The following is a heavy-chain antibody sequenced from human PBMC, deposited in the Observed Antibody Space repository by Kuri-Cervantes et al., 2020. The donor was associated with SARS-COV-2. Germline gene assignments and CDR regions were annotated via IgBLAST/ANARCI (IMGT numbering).Heavy chain of an antibody. V-gene: IGHV4-34*01. CDR1: GGSFSGYY. Sequence: ESLKISCAVYGGSFSGYYWSWIRQPPGKGLEWTGEINHSGSTNYNPSLKSRVTLSVDTSKNQFSLKLSSVTAADTAVYYCARGHVRPSDWGQGTLVTVSS. CDR2: INHSGST. D-gene: IGHD2-8*01. J-gene: IGHJ1*01. CDR3: ARGHVRPSD.